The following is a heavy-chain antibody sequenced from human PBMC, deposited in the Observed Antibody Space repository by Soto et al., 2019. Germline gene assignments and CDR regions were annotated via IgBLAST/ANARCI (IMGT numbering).Heavy chain of an antibody. CDR3: ARDRTAAGYYYYYGMDV. CDR2: ISSSSSTI. D-gene: IGHD6-13*01. V-gene: IGHV3-48*02. CDR1: GFTFSSYS. J-gene: IGHJ6*02. Sequence: GGSLRLSCAASGFTFSSYSMNWVRQAPGKGLEWVSYISSSSSTIYYADSVKGRFTISRDNAKNSLYLQMNSLRDEDTAVYYCARDRTAAGYYYYYGMDVWGQGTTVTVSS.